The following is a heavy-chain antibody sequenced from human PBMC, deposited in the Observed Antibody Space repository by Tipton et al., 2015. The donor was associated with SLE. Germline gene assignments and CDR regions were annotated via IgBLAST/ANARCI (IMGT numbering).Heavy chain of an antibody. D-gene: IGHD5-18*01. CDR3: ARDQLASYGGYYFEY. Sequence: TLSLTCTVSGDSITSGSYYWTWIRQPAGRGLEWLGRLYSRGSTNYNPPLRSRVSISVDPSKNQLSLKLNSVTAADTAVYYCARDQLASYGGYYFEYWGQGALVTVSS. CDR2: LYSRGST. J-gene: IGHJ4*02. V-gene: IGHV4-61*02. CDR1: GDSITSGSYY.